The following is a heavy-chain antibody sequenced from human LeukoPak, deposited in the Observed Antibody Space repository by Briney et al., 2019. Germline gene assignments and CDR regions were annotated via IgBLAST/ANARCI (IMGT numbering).Heavy chain of an antibody. V-gene: IGHV3-30-3*01. J-gene: IGHJ4*02. CDR2: ISYDENDK. CDR1: GFTFETSI. D-gene: IGHD2-15*01. Sequence: GRSLRLSCAASGFTFETSIMHWVRQAPGKGLEWVSIISYDENDKDYADSVKGRFSISRDNFKNILYLQMNSLRAEDTAVYYCAGETKYCGDGSCSKTFDYWGQGTLVTVSS. CDR3: AGETKYCGDGSCSKTFDY.